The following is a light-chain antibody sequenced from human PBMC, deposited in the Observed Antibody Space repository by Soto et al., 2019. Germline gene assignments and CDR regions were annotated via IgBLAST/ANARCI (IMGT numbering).Light chain of an antibody. Sequence: EIVLTQSPGTLSLSPGERATLSCRASQSINSRYLAWYQQKPGQAPRLLIYGASSRATGIPDRFSGSGSGTDFTLNISRPETEDFAFYYCQQFGSAPGFTFGPGTKVDIK. V-gene: IGKV3-20*01. CDR1: QSINSRY. CDR3: QQFGSAPGFT. CDR2: GAS. J-gene: IGKJ3*01.